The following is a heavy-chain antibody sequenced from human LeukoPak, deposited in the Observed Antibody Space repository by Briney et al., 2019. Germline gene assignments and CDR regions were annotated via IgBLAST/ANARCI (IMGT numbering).Heavy chain of an antibody. CDR1: GFIFSYYS. D-gene: IGHD3-10*01. CDR2: INSNSNYM. CDR3: ARSEFEAFDM. J-gene: IGHJ3*02. Sequence: GGSLRPSCAASGFIFSYYSMNWVRQAPGKGLEWVSSINSNSNYMSYADSVKGRFTISRDNAKNSLYLQMTSLRAEDTAVYYCARSEFEAFDMWGQGTMVTVSS. V-gene: IGHV3-21*01.